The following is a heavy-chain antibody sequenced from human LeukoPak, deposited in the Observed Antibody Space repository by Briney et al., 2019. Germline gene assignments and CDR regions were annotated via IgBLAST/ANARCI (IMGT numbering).Heavy chain of an antibody. V-gene: IGHV1-69*05. CDR2: IIPIFGTA. CDR3: ARQGSSTTQLLAY. J-gene: IGHJ4*02. D-gene: IGHD2-2*01. Sequence: SVKVSCKASGGTFSSYAISWVRQAPGQGLEWMGRIIPIFGTANYAQKFQGRVTITTDESTSTAYMELSSLRSEDTAVYYCARQGSSTTQLLAYWGQGTLVTVTS. CDR1: GGTFSSYA.